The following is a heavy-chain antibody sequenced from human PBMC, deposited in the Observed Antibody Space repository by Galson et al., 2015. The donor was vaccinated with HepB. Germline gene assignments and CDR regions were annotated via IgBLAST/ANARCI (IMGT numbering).Heavy chain of an antibody. D-gene: IGHD1-14*01. CDR2: IYRNGLTI. CDR3: ARDSGITGADDY. V-gene: IGHV3-48*01. J-gene: IGHJ4*02. CDR1: GFVFSAYS. Sequence: SLRLSCAAPGFVFSAYSMTWVRQAPGKGLEWVSYIYRNGLTIYYADSVKGRFTISRDNAKNSLYLQMNSLRAEDTAVYYCARDSGITGADDYWGQGTLVTVSS.